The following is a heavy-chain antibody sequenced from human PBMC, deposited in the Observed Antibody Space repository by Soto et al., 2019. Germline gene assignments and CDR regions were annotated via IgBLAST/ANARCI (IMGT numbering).Heavy chain of an antibody. V-gene: IGHV4-31*03. CDR3: ARSSPVVTAP. J-gene: IGHJ5*02. CDR1: GASIYNGGYF. Sequence: PSETLSLTCSVSGASIYNGGYFWSWIRQSPGKGLEWIGHIHNSGSPYNNPSLKSRVTISADTSKNQFSLKLSSVTAADTAVYYCARSSPVVTAPWGQGTLVTVSS. CDR2: IHNSGSP. D-gene: IGHD2-21*02.